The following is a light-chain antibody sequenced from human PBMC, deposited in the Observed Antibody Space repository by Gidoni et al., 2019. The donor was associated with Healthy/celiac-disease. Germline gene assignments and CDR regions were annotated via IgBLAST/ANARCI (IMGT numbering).Light chain of an antibody. CDR1: SSNIGAGYD. V-gene: IGLV1-40*01. J-gene: IGLJ3*02. CDR2: GNS. CDR3: QSYDSSLSGFWV. Sequence: QSVLTQPPSGSGAPGQRVTISCTGSSSNIGAGYDVHWYQQLPGTAPKLLISGNSNRPSGVPDRFSGSKSGTSASLAITGLQAEDEADYYCQSYDSSLSGFWVFGGGTKLTVL.